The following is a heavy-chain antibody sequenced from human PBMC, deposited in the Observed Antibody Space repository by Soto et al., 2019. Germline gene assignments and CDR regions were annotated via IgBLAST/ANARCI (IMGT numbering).Heavy chain of an antibody. CDR1: GFIFSDYG. CDR3: AKDGDGVGSLTGLDP. V-gene: IGHV3-30*18. Sequence: QVQVVESGGGVVQPGRSLRLSCVASGFIFSDYGMHWVRQSPGKGLEWVAFISYEGSEKYYADSVKGRFTVSRDNSKNTLFLQMDDLRGDDAAVYYCAKDGDGVGSLTGLDPWGQGTLVTVSS. CDR2: ISYEGSEK. J-gene: IGHJ5*02. D-gene: IGHD1-26*01.